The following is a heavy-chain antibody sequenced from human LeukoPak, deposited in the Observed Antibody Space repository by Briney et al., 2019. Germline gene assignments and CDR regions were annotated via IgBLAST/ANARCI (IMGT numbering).Heavy chain of an antibody. CDR3: ATEYSSSSFGMDV. D-gene: IGHD6-6*01. CDR2: INHSGSP. Sequence: SETLSLTCAVYGGSFSDYYWSWIRQPPGKGLEWIGEINHSGSPNYNPSLKSRVTISVDTSKKQFSLKLSSVTAADTAVYYCATEYSSSSFGMDVWGQGTTVTVSS. J-gene: IGHJ6*02. V-gene: IGHV4-34*01. CDR1: GGSFSDYY.